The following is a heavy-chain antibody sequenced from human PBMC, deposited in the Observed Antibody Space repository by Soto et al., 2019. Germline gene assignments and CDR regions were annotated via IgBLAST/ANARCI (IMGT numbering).Heavy chain of an antibody. CDR1: PFTLYHSA. D-gene: IGHD6-13*01. CDR3: AKAIGGSWSNGDVFDI. CDR2: MSWNSCSI. Sequence: DVTLRCPWSACPFTLYHSAMHWVRQAPVKRLEWVSGMSWNSCSIAYAGCRKGRFTISRDNAKNSLYLQMNRLGDEDPVLYYCAKAIGGSWSNGDVFDIWGQGTMVTVSS. V-gene: IGHV3-9*01. J-gene: IGHJ3*02.